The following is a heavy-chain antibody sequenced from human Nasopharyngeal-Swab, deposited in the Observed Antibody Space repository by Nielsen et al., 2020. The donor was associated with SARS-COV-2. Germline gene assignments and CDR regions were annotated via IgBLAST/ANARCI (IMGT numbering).Heavy chain of an antibody. CDR2: IYYSGST. Sequence: WIRQPPGKGLEWIGYIYYSGSTNYSPSLKSRVTISVDTSKNQFSLKLSSVTAADTAVYYCAREIYDGHHDPWGQGTLVTVSS. D-gene: IGHD3-3*01. CDR3: AREIYDGHHDP. V-gene: IGHV4-59*01. J-gene: IGHJ5*02.